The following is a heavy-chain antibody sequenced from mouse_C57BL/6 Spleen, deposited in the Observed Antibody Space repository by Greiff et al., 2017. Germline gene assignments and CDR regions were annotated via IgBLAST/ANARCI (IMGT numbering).Heavy chain of an antibody. V-gene: IGHV1-62-2*01. CDR3: AEHEGRLGTMDY. CDR2: FYPGSGSI. D-gene: IGHD1-2*01. Sequence: VQLQQSGAELVKPGASVKLSCKASGYTFTEYTIHWVKQRSGQGLEWIGWFYPGSGSIKYNEKFKDKATLTADKSSSTVYMELSRMTSGDTAVYFWAEHEGRLGTMDYWGQGTSVTVSS. CDR1: GYTFTEYT. J-gene: IGHJ4*01.